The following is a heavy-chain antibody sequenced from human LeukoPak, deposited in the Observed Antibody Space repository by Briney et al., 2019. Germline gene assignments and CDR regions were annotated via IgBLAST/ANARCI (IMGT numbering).Heavy chain of an antibody. CDR3: ARVKWHYEGYFDY. CDR2: ISQDGSRR. V-gene: IGHV3-7*02. D-gene: IGHD1-7*01. J-gene: IGHJ4*02. Sequence: PGGSLRLSCEASEFSISSDWMSWVRQAPGRGLEWLANISQDGSRRYYVDSVKGRFTISRDNAKNSLFLQMNSLRADDTAVYYCARVKWHYEGYFDYWGQGTLVTVSS. CDR1: EFSISSDW.